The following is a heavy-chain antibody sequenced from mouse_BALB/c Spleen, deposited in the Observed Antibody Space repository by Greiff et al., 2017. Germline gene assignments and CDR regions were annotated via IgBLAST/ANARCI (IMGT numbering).Heavy chain of an antibody. CDR2: ISYSGST. D-gene: IGHD2-10*02. J-gene: IGHJ1*01. CDR1: GDSITSGY. V-gene: IGHV3-8*02. CDR3: ARSPPYVNYWYFDV. Sequence: VQLQQSGPSLVKPSQTLSLTCSVTGDSITSGYWNWIRKFPGNKLEYMGYISYSGSTYYNPSLKSRISITRDTSKNQYYLQLNSVTTEDTATYYCARSPPYVNYWYFDVWGAGTTVTVSS.